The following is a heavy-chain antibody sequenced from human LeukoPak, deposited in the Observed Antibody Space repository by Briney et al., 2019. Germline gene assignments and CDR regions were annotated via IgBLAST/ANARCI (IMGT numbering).Heavy chain of an antibody. V-gene: IGHV3-23*01. Sequence: GGSLRLSCAASGFTFSSYAMSWVRQAPGKGLEWVSAISGSGGSTYYADSVKGRFTIFRDNSKNTLYLQMSSLRAEDTAVYYCAKRSGPYVDYYYYYYMDVWGKGTTVTVSS. J-gene: IGHJ6*03. D-gene: IGHD4-17*01. CDR2: ISGSGGST. CDR3: AKRSGPYVDYYYYYYMDV. CDR1: GFTFSSYA.